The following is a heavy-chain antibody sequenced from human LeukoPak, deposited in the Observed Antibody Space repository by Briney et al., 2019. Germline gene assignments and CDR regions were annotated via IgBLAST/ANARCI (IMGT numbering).Heavy chain of an antibody. CDR2: IYSSGST. CDR3: ARHGGDLGYCSSSICYDDWYFDL. J-gene: IGHJ2*01. Sequence: SETLSLTCTASGGSISGSSYYWGWIRQPPGKGLEWIGSIYSSGSTHYNPSLKSRVTISVDTSKNQLSLKLTSVTAADTAVYYCARHGGDLGYCSSSICYDDWYFDLWGRGTLVTVSS. V-gene: IGHV4-39*01. CDR1: GGSISGSSYY. D-gene: IGHD2-2*01.